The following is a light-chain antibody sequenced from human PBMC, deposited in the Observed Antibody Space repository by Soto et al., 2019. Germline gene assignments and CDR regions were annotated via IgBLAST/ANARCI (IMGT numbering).Light chain of an antibody. Sequence: IVLTQSPATLSLSRGERATLSCRASQSVSSYLAWYQQKPGQAPRLLIYDASNRATGIPARFSGSGSGTDFTLTICSLEPDDFAVYYCQQRSSWPRITFGQGTRLEI. CDR1: QSVSSY. V-gene: IGKV3-11*01. CDR2: DAS. CDR3: QQRSSWPRIT. J-gene: IGKJ5*01.